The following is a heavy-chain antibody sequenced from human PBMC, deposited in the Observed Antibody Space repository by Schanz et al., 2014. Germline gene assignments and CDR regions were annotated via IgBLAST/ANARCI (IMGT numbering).Heavy chain of an antibody. V-gene: IGHV3-23*01. D-gene: IGHD3-9*01. CDR1: GFTFTNYA. CDR2: ISGSGDST. Sequence: EVQLLESGGGLVQPGGSLRLSCAASGFTFTNYAMTWVRQAPGKGLEWVSGISGSGDSTHYADSVKGRFIISRDNSKNTLYLQVNSLRAEDTAVYYCAKHVRSLTGNDYWGQGTLVTVSS. CDR3: AKHVRSLTGNDY. J-gene: IGHJ4*02.